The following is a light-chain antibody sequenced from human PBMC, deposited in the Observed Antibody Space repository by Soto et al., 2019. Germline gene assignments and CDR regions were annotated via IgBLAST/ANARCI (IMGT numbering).Light chain of an antibody. V-gene: IGKV3-15*01. Sequence: EIVMTQSPATLSVSPGERATLSCRASESVSGNLAWYQQTPGQAPRLLILGASTRAIGIPARFRGSGSGTQFTLTITSLQSEDFAVDYCQQYNNWPRTFGQGTKVEIK. J-gene: IGKJ1*01. CDR1: ESVSGN. CDR3: QQYNNWPRT. CDR2: GAS.